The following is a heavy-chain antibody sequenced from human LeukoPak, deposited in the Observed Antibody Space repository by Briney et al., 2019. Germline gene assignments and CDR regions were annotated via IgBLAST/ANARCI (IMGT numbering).Heavy chain of an antibody. Sequence: GGALRLSCAASGFTFSSYGMHWVRQAPGEGLEWVADIWYDGSNKYYADYVKGRFTISRDNSKNTLYLQMNSLRAEDRAVYYCARDLITMVRGVIKGRDRNYYYYGMDVWGKGNTVTVSS. CDR3: ARDLITMVRGVIKGRDRNYYYYGMDV. CDR1: GFTFSSYG. V-gene: IGHV3-33*01. CDR2: IWYDGSNK. D-gene: IGHD3-10*01. J-gene: IGHJ6*04.